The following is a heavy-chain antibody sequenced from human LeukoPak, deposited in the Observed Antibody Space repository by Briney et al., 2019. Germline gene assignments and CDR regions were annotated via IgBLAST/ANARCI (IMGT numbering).Heavy chain of an antibody. CDR1: GFTFSSYA. D-gene: IGHD3-9*01. Sequence: PGGSLRLSCAASGFTFSSYAMHWVRQAPGKGLEWVAVISYDGSNKYYADSVKGRFTISRDNSKNTLYLQMNSLRAEDTAVYYCARARPGYDILTGYLDYWGQGTLVTVSS. V-gene: IGHV3-30-3*01. CDR2: ISYDGSNK. CDR3: ARARPGYDILTGYLDY. J-gene: IGHJ4*02.